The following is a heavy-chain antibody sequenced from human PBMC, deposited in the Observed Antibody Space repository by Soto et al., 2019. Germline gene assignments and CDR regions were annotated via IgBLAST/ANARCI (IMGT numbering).Heavy chain of an antibody. CDR2: IIKDGSEK. CDR1: GCTFSDYW. Sequence: CVSLGLCGGACGCTFSDYWMSWVRQAPGKGLELVGKIIKDGSEKAHLYSVKGRFTISRDNAENSLYLEINTLRVEAKAVYHCARYWRGLGYWGQGPLVTV. V-gene: IGHV3-7*03. CDR3: ARYWRGLGY. D-gene: IGHD2-15*01. J-gene: IGHJ4*02.